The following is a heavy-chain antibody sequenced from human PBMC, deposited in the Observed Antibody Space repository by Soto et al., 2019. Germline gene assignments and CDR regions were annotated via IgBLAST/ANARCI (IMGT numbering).Heavy chain of an antibody. CDR1: GYIFTNYA. D-gene: IGHD5-12*01. J-gene: IGHJ4*02. V-gene: IGHV1-3*01. CDR3: ARGVRGYSAYVPGY. CDR2: INAGNGNT. Sequence: ASVKVSCKASGYIFTNYAIHCVRQAPGQSLEWMGWINAGNGNTRYSQNFQGRVTISRDTSASTAYMELSSLRSEDTAVYYCARGVRGYSAYVPGYWGQGTLVTVSS.